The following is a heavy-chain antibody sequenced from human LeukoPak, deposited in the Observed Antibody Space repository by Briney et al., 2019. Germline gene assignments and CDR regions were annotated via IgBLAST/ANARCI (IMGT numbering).Heavy chain of an antibody. CDR3: ATGSGSYVPDY. CDR1: GFTFSSYE. J-gene: IGHJ4*02. D-gene: IGHD1-26*01. V-gene: IGHV3-48*03. Sequence: PGGSLRLSCAASGFTFSSYEMNWVRRAPGKGLEWVSYISSSGSTIYYADSVKGRFTISRDNAKNSLYLQMNSLRAEDTAVYYCATGSGSYVPDYWGQGTLVTVSS. CDR2: ISSSGSTI.